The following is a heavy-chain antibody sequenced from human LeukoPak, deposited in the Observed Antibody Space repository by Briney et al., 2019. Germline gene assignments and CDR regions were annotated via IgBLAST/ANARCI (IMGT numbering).Heavy chain of an antibody. J-gene: IGHJ4*02. CDR1: GGSFSGYY. CDR2: INHSGST. V-gene: IGHV4-34*01. Sequence: SETLSLTCAVYGGSFSGYYWSWIRQPPGKGLEWIGEINHSGSTNYNPSLKSRVTISVDTSKNQFSLKLSSVTAADTAVHYCARVAGYCSSTSCYPFDYWGQGTLVTVSS. CDR3: ARVAGYCSSTSCYPFDY. D-gene: IGHD2-2*01.